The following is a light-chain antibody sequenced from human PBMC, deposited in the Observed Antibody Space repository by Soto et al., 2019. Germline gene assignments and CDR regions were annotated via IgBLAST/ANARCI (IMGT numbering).Light chain of an antibody. Sequence: DIEITQSPSSLSASVGDRVTITCRASQNIDTHLNLYQQKPGKAPKLLIYGASSLQIGVPSRFSGSRSGTDFTLAISSLQPEDFATYYCQQSYSTPHTFGQGTKVDIK. J-gene: IGKJ2*01. CDR3: QQSYSTPHT. CDR1: QNIDTH. V-gene: IGKV1-39*01. CDR2: GAS.